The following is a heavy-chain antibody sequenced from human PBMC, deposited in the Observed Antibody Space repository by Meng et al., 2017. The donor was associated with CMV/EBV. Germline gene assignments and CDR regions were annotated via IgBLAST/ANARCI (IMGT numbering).Heavy chain of an antibody. CDR3: AKDIVLMVYAIGLDY. CDR1: GFTFSSYA. CDR2: ISGSGGST. Sequence: GESLKISCAASGFTFSSYAMSRVRQAPGKGLEWVSAISGSGGSTYYADSVKGRFTISRDNSKNTLYLQMNSLRAEDTAVYYCAKDIVLMVYAIGLDYWGQGTLVTVSS. J-gene: IGHJ4*02. D-gene: IGHD2-8*01. V-gene: IGHV3-23*01.